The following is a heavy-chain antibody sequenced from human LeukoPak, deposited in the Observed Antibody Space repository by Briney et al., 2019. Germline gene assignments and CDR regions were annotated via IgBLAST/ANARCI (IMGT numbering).Heavy chain of an antibody. Sequence: GGSLRLSCAASGFIFSTYWMMWARPAPGKGLEWVANMKGDGSEIHYVDSVKGRFTISRDNARNSLFLQMNGLRPEDTAVYYCARPAYTAAYDLWGQGTMVTVSS. CDR1: GFIFSTYW. V-gene: IGHV3-7*01. CDR3: ARPAYTAAYDL. CDR2: MKGDGSEI. D-gene: IGHD3-16*01. J-gene: IGHJ3*01.